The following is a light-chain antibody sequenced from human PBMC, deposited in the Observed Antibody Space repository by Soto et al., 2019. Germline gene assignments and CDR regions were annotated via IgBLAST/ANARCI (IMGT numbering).Light chain of an antibody. Sequence: EIVLTQSPGTLSLSPGERATLFCRASQSAANNYIAWYQQKPGQAPSLLIYGTSKRATGIPDRFNGSGSGKDCTLHITSVAPEDFAVYYCQQFVNSPYTFGQGTKLEI. CDR1: QSAANNY. V-gene: IGKV3-20*01. CDR3: QQFVNSPYT. J-gene: IGKJ2*01. CDR2: GTS.